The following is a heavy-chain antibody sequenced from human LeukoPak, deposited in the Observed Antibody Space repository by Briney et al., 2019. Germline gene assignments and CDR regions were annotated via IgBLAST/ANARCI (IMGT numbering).Heavy chain of an antibody. CDR1: GYTFTSYG. CDR2: IVPTFETA. D-gene: IGHD5-18*01. Sequence: SVKVSCKASGYTFTSYGISWVRQAPGQGLEWMGGIVPTFETANYAQKFQDRLTITADESTDTVYMELSSLTSEDTAVYYCARDRGHCDTARCYINWFDPWGQGTLVTVSP. CDR3: ARDRGHCDTARCYINWFDP. V-gene: IGHV1-69*13. J-gene: IGHJ5*02.